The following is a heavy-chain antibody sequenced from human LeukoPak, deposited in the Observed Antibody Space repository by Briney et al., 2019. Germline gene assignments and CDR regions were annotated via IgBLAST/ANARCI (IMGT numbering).Heavy chain of an antibody. CDR3: ARVRDCSSTSCYNYYYYGMDV. CDR2: INSDGSST. D-gene: IGHD2-2*01. J-gene: IGHJ6*02. CDR1: GFTFSSYW. Sequence: GGSLRLSCAASGFTFSSYWMHWVRQAPGKGLVWVSRINSDGSSTSYADSVKGRFTISRDNAKNTLYLQVNSLRAEDTAVYYCARVRDCSSTSCYNYYYYGMDVWGQGTTVTVSS. V-gene: IGHV3-74*01.